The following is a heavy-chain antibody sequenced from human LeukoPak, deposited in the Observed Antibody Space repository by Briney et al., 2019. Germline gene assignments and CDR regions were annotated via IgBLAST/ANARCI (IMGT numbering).Heavy chain of an antibody. Sequence: ASVKVSCKASGYTFTGYYMHWVRQAPGQGLEWMGWINPNGGGTNYAQKFQGRVTMTRDTSISTAYMELSRLRSDDTAVYYCARSLKDSSSSNWFDPWGQGTLVTVSS. CDR1: GYTFTGYY. V-gene: IGHV1-2*02. CDR3: ARSLKDSSSSNWFDP. CDR2: INPNGGGT. D-gene: IGHD6-6*01. J-gene: IGHJ5*02.